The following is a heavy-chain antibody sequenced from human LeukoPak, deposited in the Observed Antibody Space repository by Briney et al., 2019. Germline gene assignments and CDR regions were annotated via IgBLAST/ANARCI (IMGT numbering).Heavy chain of an antibody. J-gene: IGHJ4*02. Sequence: GGSLRLSCTTSGFAFDDFAMSWVRQPAGKGPEGVGFVRRRAYGGAAEYAASVKGRFIISRDDSKGIAYLQMNSLKTEDTAVYYCSRNGLVDFDYWGQGSRVIVSP. CDR3: SRNGLVDFDY. CDR1: GFAFDDFA. V-gene: IGHV3-49*04. CDR2: VRRRAYGGAA.